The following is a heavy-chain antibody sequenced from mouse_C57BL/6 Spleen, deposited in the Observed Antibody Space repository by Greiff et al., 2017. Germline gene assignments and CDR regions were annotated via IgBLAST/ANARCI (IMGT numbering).Heavy chain of an antibody. V-gene: IGHV1-54*01. J-gene: IGHJ2*01. CDR1: GYAFTNYL. D-gene: IGHD2-3*01. CDR2: INPGSGGT. CDR3: ARYDGYYYFDY. Sequence: QVQLQQSGAELVRPGSSVKVSCKASGYAFTNYLIEWVQQRPGQGLEWIGVINPGSGGTNYNETFKGKATLTADKSSSTAYMQLISLTSVDSAVAFYARYDGYYYFDYWGQGTTLTVSS.